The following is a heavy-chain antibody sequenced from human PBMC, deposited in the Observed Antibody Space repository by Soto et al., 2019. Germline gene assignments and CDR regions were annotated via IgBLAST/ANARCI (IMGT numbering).Heavy chain of an antibody. V-gene: IGHV3-48*02. Sequence: AGGSLRLSCEGTGFTFSKYSLNWVRQAPGKGLEWISYISSSSNSVGYAVSVKDRFIISRDNAKNSLYLQMDFLRHEDTAVYYCARRSRPIEYWGRGTLVTVSS. CDR2: ISSSSNSV. J-gene: IGHJ4*02. CDR3: ARRSRPIEY. D-gene: IGHD6-25*01. CDR1: GFTFSKYS.